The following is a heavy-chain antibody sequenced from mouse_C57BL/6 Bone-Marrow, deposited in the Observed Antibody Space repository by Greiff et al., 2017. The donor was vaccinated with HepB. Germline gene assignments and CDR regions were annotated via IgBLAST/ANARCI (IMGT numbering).Heavy chain of an antibody. CDR1: GYTFTSYW. J-gene: IGHJ4*01. CDR3: ARREGNSYYAMDY. Sequence: QVQLQQPGAELVRPGSSVKLSCKASGYTFTSYWMHWVKQRPIQGLEWIGNIDPSDSETHYNQKFKDKATLTVDKSSSTAYMQLSSLTSVDSAVYYCARREGNSYYAMDYWGQGTSVTVSS. D-gene: IGHD2-1*01. V-gene: IGHV1-52*01. CDR2: IDPSDSET.